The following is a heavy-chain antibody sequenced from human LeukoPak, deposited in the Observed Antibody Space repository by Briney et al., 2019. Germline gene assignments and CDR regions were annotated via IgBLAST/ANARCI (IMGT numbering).Heavy chain of an antibody. J-gene: IGHJ4*02. V-gene: IGHV4-39*07. Sequence: SETLSLTCTVSGGSISSSSYYWGWIRQPPGKGLEWIGSIYYSGSTYYNPSLKSRVTISVDTSKNQFSLKLSSVTAADTAVYYCATSIVVVPAIYYFDYWGQGTLVTVSS. CDR2: IYYSGST. CDR3: ATSIVVVPAIYYFDY. CDR1: GGSISSSSYY. D-gene: IGHD2-2*01.